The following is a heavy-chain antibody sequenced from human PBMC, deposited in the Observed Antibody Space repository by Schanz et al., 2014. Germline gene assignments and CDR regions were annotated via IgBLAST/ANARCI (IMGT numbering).Heavy chain of an antibody. CDR1: GYTFTDYG. CDR2: IIPSLGLA. Sequence: QVQLVQSGAEVKKPGASVKVSCKASGYTFTDYGVIWVRQAPGQGLEWMGWIIPSLGLAKYEQKFQDKVTITADTSTTTAYMELSGLRSEDTAVYYCARDRLECGAECYSVEVFEIWGQGTLVIVSS. V-gene: IGHV1-69*10. J-gene: IGHJ4*02. CDR3: ARDRLECGAECYSVEVFEI. D-gene: IGHD2-21*01.